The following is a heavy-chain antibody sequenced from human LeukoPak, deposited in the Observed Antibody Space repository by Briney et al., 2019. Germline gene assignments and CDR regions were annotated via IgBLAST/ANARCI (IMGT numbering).Heavy chain of an antibody. J-gene: IGHJ4*02. CDR2: ISYDGSNK. CDR3: ARDGRGFDY. Sequence: GGSLRLSYAASGFTFSSYAMHWVRQAPGKGLEWVAVISYDGSNKYYADSVKGRFTISRDNSKNTLYLQMNSLRAEDTAVYYCARDGRGFDYWGQGTLVTVSS. D-gene: IGHD3-10*01. V-gene: IGHV3-30*04. CDR1: GFTFSSYA.